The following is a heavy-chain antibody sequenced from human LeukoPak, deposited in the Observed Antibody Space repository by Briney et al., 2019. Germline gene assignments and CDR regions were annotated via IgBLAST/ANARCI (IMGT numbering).Heavy chain of an antibody. D-gene: IGHD4-17*01. V-gene: IGHV3-53*01. J-gene: IGHJ4*02. CDR2: IFPDGQT. CDR3: ARANPVYGDFDY. Sequence: GGSLRLSCALSGLTVNDNYMSWVRQAPGKGLEWVPLIFPDGQTYYADFVQGRFSISRDMSRNILFLDMSSLRAEDTAVFFCARANPVYGDFDYWGQGTLVTVSS. CDR1: GLTVNDNY.